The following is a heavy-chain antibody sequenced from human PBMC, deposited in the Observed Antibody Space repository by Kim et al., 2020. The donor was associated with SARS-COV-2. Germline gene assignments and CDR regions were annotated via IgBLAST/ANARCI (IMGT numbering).Heavy chain of an antibody. Sequence: GGSLRLSCAASGFTVSSNYMSWVRQAPGKGLEWVSVISGGGNTYYADSVKGRFTFSRDNSKNTLYLQMNSLRAEDTAVYFCAREGIGNYFFDYWGQGTLVTVSS. CDR2: ISGGGNT. D-gene: IGHD6-13*01. CDR3: AREGIGNYFFDY. J-gene: IGHJ4*02. CDR1: GFTVSSNY. V-gene: IGHV3-53*01.